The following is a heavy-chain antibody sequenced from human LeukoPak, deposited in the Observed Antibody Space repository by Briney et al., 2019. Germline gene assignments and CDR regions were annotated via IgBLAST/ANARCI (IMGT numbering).Heavy chain of an antibody. CDR1: GGSISSSNW. Sequence: PSGTLSLTCAVSGGSISSSNWWSWVRQPPGKGLEWIGEIYHSGSTNYNPSLKSRVTISVDKSKNQFSLKLSSVTAADTAVYYCARGGGSNCSGGSCYSGWFDPWGQGTLVTVSS. V-gene: IGHV4-4*02. CDR3: ARGGGSNCSGGSCYSGWFDP. J-gene: IGHJ5*02. D-gene: IGHD2-15*01. CDR2: IYHSGST.